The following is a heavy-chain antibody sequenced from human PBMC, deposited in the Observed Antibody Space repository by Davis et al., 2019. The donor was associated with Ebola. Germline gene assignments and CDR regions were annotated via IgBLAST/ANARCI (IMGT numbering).Heavy chain of an antibody. Sequence: PGGSLRLSCAVYGASFRDYYWSWIRQSPDKGLEWIGEINQSGDTAYNPSLKSRVTISIDTSKIQFSLKLTSVTAADTAVYYCASPHQIRGKDYFDSWGQGNLVIVSS. J-gene: IGHJ4*02. CDR3: ASPHQIRGKDYFDS. CDR2: INQSGDT. CDR1: GASFRDYY. V-gene: IGHV4-34*01.